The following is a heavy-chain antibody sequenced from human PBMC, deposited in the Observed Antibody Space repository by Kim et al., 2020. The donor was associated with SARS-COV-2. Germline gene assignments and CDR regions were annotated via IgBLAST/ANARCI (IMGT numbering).Heavy chain of an antibody. V-gene: IGHV1-24*01. Sequence: ASVKVSCKVSGYTLTELSMHWVRQAPGKGLEWMGGFDPEDGETIYAQKFQGRVTMTEDTSTDTAYMELSSLRSEDTAVYYCAAGPVGATSYYYYMDVWGKGTTVTVSS. CDR1: GYTLTELS. CDR3: AAGPVGATSYYYYMDV. D-gene: IGHD1-26*01. CDR2: FDPEDGET. J-gene: IGHJ6*03.